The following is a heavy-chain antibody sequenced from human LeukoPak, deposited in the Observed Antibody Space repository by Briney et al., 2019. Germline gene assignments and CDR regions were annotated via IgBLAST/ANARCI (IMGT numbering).Heavy chain of an antibody. D-gene: IGHD3-22*01. CDR3: ARGRIYCDSTGLDY. CDR2: IYYSGST. Sequence: SETLSLTCTVSGDSMSNYYWSWIRQPPGKGLEWIGNIYYSGSTNYNPSLKSRVTISVDTSKNQFSLRLSSVTAADTAVYYCARGRIYCDSTGLDYWGQGTLVTLSS. J-gene: IGHJ4*02. V-gene: IGHV4-59*01. CDR1: GDSMSNYY.